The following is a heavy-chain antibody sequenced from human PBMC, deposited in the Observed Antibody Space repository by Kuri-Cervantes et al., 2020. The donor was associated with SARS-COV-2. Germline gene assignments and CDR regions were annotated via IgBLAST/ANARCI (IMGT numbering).Heavy chain of an antibody. J-gene: IGHJ6*02. Sequence: ETLSLTCAASGFTFSSYSMNWVRQAPGKGLEWVSYISSSSSTIYYADSVKGRFTISRDNAKNSLYLQMHSLRADDTAVYYCARGIHEGLDVWGPGTTVTVSS. D-gene: IGHD5-18*01. V-gene: IGHV3-48*01. CDR3: ARGIHEGLDV. CDR2: ISSSSSTI. CDR1: GFTFSSYS.